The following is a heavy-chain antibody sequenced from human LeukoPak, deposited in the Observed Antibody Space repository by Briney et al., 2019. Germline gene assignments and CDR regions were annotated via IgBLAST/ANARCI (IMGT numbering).Heavy chain of an antibody. CDR3: ARGGTGYSYGRGNWFDP. J-gene: IGHJ5*02. Sequence: GGSLRLSCAASGFTFSSYSMNWVRQAPGKGLEWVSSISSSSSYIYYADSVKGRFTISRDNAKNSLYLQMNSLRAEDTAVYYCARGGTGYSYGRGNWFDPWGQGTLVTVSS. D-gene: IGHD5-18*01. CDR1: GFTFSSYS. V-gene: IGHV3-21*01. CDR2: ISSSSSYI.